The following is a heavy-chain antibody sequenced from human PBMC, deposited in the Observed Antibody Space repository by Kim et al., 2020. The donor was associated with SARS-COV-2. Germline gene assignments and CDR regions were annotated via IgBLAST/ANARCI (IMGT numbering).Heavy chain of an antibody. Sequence: SRVTISVDTSKNQFSLKLSSVTAADTAVYYCARNHVLRYFDWFPPRYYFDYWGQGTLVTVSS. D-gene: IGHD3-9*01. J-gene: IGHJ4*02. CDR3: ARNHVLRYFDWFPPRYYFDY. V-gene: IGHV4-34*01.